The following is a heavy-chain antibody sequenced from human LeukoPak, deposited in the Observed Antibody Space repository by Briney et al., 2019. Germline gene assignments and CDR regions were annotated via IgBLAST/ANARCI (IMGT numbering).Heavy chain of an antibody. J-gene: IGHJ3*02. D-gene: IGHD5-24*01. CDR2: INEDGREK. V-gene: IGHV3-7*01. CDR3: ARAEMATMHDAFDI. CDR1: GFTFNTYW. Sequence: PGGSLRLSCAASGFTFNTYWMTWVRQAPGKGLEWVANINEDGREKYYVDSVKGRFTISRDNAKNSLYLQMNSLRAEDTAVYYCARAEMATMHDAFDIWGQGTMVTVSS.